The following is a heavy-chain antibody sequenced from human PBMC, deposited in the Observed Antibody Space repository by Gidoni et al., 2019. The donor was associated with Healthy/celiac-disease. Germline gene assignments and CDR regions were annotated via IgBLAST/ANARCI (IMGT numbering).Heavy chain of an antibody. D-gene: IGHD2-8*02. J-gene: IGHJ4*02. CDR3: ARIQRGARGGVGDY. V-gene: IGHV2-26*01. CDR2: IFSNDEK. CDR1: GFSLSNARMG. Sequence: QVTLKESGPVLVKPTETLTLTCTVSGFSLSNARMGVSWIRQPPGKALEWLAHIFSNDEKSYSTSLKSRLTISKDTSKSQVVLTMTNIDPVDTATYYCARIQRGARGGVGDYWGQGTLVTVSS.